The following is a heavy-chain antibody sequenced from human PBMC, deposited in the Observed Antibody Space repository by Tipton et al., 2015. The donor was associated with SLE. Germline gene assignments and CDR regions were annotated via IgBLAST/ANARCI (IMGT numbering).Heavy chain of an antibody. D-gene: IGHD6-13*01. Sequence: GLVKPSETLSLTCTVSGGSVTSSPYYWSWIRQPPGKGLEWIGSIYNSGSTYYNPSLKSRVTISVDTSKNQFSLKLSSVTAADTAVYYCARGRAGYSSSWYRGYYYMDVWGKGTTVTVSS. CDR3: ARGRAGYSSSWYRGYYYMDV. CDR2: IYNSGST. J-gene: IGHJ6*03. V-gene: IGHV4-39*07. CDR1: GGSVTSSPYY.